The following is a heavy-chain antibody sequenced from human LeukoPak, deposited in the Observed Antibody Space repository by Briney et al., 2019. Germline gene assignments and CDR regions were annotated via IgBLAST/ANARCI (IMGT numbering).Heavy chain of an antibody. CDR1: GGSFSGYY. D-gene: IGHD4-11*01. CDR3: ARGPRYSNYAYFDY. CDR2: INHSGST. Sequence: SETLSLTCAVYGGSFSGYYWSWIRQPPGKGLEWIGEINHSGSTNYNPSLESRVTISVDTSKNQFSLKLSSVTAADTAVYYCARGPRYSNYAYFDYWGQGTLVTVSS. J-gene: IGHJ4*02. V-gene: IGHV4-34*01.